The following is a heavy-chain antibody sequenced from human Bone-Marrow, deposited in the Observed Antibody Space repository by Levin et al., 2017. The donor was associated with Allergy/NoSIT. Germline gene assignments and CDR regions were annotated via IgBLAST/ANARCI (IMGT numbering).Heavy chain of an antibody. CDR3: VREGTRSSSWYTA. Sequence: SETLSLTCTVSGGSISTNIYYWGWIRQPPGKGLEWIGSIYFSGSTYYNPSLRSRVTISVDTSKNQFSLNVISVTAADTAVYYWVREGTRSSSWYTAWGQGTLVTVSS. D-gene: IGHD6-13*01. V-gene: IGHV4-39*02. J-gene: IGHJ5*02. CDR1: GGSISTNIYY. CDR2: IYFSGST.